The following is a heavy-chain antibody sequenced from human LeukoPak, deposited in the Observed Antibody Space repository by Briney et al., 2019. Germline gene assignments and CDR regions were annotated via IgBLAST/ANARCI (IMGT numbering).Heavy chain of an antibody. D-gene: IGHD3-22*01. CDR2: IISSGTTI. Sequence: GGXLRLSCAASGFTFSDYYMSWIRQAPGKGLEWLSYIISSGTTIYYADSVKGRFTVSRDNAKNSLYLQMNSLRADDTAVYYCARHSSGWSFDYWGQGTLVTVSS. CDR3: ARHSSGWSFDY. V-gene: IGHV3-11*04. J-gene: IGHJ4*02. CDR1: GFTFSDYY.